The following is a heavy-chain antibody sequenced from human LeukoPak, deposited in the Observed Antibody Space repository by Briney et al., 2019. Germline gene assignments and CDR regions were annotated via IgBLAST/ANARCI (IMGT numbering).Heavy chain of an antibody. CDR2: ISNDGSYK. D-gene: IGHD3-22*01. V-gene: IGHV3-30*18. CDR1: GFTFSSYA. J-gene: IGHJ4*02. Sequence: PGGSLRLSCAASGFTFSSYAMHWVRQAPGKGLEWVAVISNDGSYKYYADSVKDRFTISRDNSKNTLYLQMNSLRAEDTAVYYCAKDRQWLSSGYYFDYWGQGTLVTVSS. CDR3: AKDRQWLSSGYYFDY.